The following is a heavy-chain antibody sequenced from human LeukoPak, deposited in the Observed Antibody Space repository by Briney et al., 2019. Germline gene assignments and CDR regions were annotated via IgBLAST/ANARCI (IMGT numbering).Heavy chain of an antibody. D-gene: IGHD3-22*01. J-gene: IGHJ4*02. CDR2: IYYSGST. V-gene: IGHV4-39*07. CDR1: GGSISSNRYY. Sequence: PSETLSLTCTVSGGSISSNRYYGGWIRQPPGKGLEWIGSIYYSGSTYYNPSLKSRVTISVDTSKNQFSLNLNSVTAADTAVYFCARDEGSAYPFDYWGQGTLVTVSS. CDR3: ARDEGSAYPFDY.